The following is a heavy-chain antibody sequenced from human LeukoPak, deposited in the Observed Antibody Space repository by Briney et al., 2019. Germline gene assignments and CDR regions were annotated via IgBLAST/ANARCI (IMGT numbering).Heavy chain of an antibody. D-gene: IGHD6-19*01. Sequence: GESLKISCKGSGYSFTTYWIGWVRQMPGKGLELMGIIYPGDSDTRYSPSFQGQVTISADKSITTAYLQWSSLKASDTAMYYCARQTSSGRGAYYYYGMDVWGQGTTVTVSS. V-gene: IGHV5-51*01. CDR2: IYPGDSDT. CDR3: ARQTSSGRGAYYYYGMDV. J-gene: IGHJ6*02. CDR1: GYSFTTYW.